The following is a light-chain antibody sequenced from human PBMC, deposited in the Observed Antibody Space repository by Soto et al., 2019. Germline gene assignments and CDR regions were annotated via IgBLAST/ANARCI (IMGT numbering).Light chain of an antibody. Sequence: QSALTQPASVSRSRGQSITMSCTGTSSDIGGYNYVSWYQQHPGKAPKLIIYDVSSRPSGISNRFSGSKSGNTASLTISGLQAEDEADYYCSSYTSRSTLVFGGGTKLTVL. V-gene: IGLV2-14*03. J-gene: IGLJ2*01. CDR2: DVS. CDR3: SSYTSRSTLV. CDR1: SSDIGGYNY.